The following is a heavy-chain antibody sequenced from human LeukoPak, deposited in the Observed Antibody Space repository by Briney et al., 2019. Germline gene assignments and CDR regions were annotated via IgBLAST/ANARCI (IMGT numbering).Heavy chain of an antibody. CDR1: GFTFSIYA. D-gene: IGHD3-3*01. CDR3: AKGKYYDFWSGYSVADY. CDR2: ISGSGGST. J-gene: IGHJ4*02. V-gene: IGHV3-23*01. Sequence: GGSLRLSCAASGFTFSIYAMSWVRQAPGEGLEWVSAISGSGGSTYYADSVRGRCTISRDNSKNTLYLQMNCLRAEDTAVYYCAKGKYYDFWSGYSVADYWGQGTLVSVSS.